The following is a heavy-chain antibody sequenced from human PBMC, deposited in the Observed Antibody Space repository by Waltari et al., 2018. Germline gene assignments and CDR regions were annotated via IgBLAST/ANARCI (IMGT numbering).Heavy chain of an antibody. D-gene: IGHD3-10*01. Sequence: QVQLQQWGAGLLNPSETLSLTCGVNGGTFSDYYWTGIRQPPGKGLGWIGEIYHSGSTHDAPSLKSRVTISVQMSKNQFSLKLTSLTAADTAVYYCARGAPYHYGSGRKYYMDVWDKGTTVTVSS. J-gene: IGHJ6*03. CDR1: GGTFSDYY. CDR3: ARGAPYHYGSGRKYYMDV. V-gene: IGHV4-34*01. CDR2: IYHSGST.